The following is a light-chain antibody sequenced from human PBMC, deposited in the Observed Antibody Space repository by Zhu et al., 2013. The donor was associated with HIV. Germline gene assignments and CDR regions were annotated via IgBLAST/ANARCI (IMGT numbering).Light chain of an antibody. J-gene: IGKJ2*01. Sequence: EIVMTQSPATLSVSPGERATLSCRASQSVSSNLAWYQQKPGQAPRLLIYGASTRATGIPARFSGSGSGTDFTLTISRLEPVDFAVYYCQQYGSSPVTFGRGTKLEIK. CDR2: GAS. V-gene: IGKV3-20*01. CDR3: QQYGSSPVT. CDR1: QSVSSN.